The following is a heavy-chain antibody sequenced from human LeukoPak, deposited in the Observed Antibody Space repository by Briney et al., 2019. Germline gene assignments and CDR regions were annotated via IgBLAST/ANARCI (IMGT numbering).Heavy chain of an antibody. CDR1: VFTFRDHY. CDR2: VRNKVNRYST. Sequence: GGSLRLSCAASVFTFRDHYMDWVRQAPGKGLEWIGRVRNKVNRYSTEYAASVKGRFAISRDDSKNSLYLQMDSLKTDDTAVYYCAQSSGFYWGQGTLVTVSS. V-gene: IGHV3-72*01. CDR3: AQSSGFY. J-gene: IGHJ4*02. D-gene: IGHD3-22*01.